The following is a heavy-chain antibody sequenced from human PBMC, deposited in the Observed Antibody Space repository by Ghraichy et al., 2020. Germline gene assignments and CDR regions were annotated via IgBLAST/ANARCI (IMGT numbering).Heavy chain of an antibody. J-gene: IGHJ6*02. CDR1: GYTFTSYY. V-gene: IGHV1-46*03. CDR2: INPSGGST. Sequence: ASVKVSCKASGYTFTSYYMHWVRQAPGQGLEWMGIINPSGGSTSYAQKFQGRVTMTRDTSTSTVYMELSSLRSEDTAVYYCARRTAPGYYYYGMDVWGQGTTVTVSS. CDR3: ARRTAPGYYYYGMDV. D-gene: IGHD5-18*01.